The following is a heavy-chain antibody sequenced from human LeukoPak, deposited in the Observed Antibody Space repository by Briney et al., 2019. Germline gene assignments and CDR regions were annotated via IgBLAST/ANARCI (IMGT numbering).Heavy chain of an antibody. CDR1: GFTFSSYG. CDR3: AKGLRRGVDY. J-gene: IGHJ4*03. CDR2: VRYDGSNK. Sequence: GGSLRLSCAASGFTFSSYGMHWVRQAPGKGLEWVAFVRYDGSNKYYADSVKGRLTISRDNSKNTLYLQMNSLRAEDTAVYYLAKGLRRGVDYWGQGTLVTVSS. V-gene: IGHV3-30*02.